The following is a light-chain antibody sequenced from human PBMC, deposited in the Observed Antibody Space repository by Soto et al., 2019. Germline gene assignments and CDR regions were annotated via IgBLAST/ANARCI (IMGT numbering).Light chain of an antibody. J-gene: IGKJ2*01. CDR2: GAS. Sequence: EIVLTQSPGTLSLSPGERATLSCRASQSVSSSYLAWYQQKPGQAPRLLIYGASSRATGIPDRFSGSGSGTDFNLTISILETEDFAVYYCQQYGRSTYTFGQGTKLEIK. V-gene: IGKV3-20*01. CDR3: QQYGRSTYT. CDR1: QSVSSSY.